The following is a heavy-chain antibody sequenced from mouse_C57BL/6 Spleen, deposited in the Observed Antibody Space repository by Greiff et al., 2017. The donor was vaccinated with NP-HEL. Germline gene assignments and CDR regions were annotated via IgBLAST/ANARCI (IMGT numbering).Heavy chain of an antibody. V-gene: IGHV5-17*01. CDR2: ISSGSSTI. J-gene: IGHJ4*01. CDR1: GFTFSDYG. Sequence: EVKLMESGGGLVKPGGSLKLSCAASGFTFSDYGMHWVRQAPEKGLEWVAYISSGSSTIYYADTVKGRFTISRDNAKNTLFLQMTSLRSEDTAMYYCARGDYDGSYYAMDYWGQGTSVTVSS. D-gene: IGHD2-4*01. CDR3: ARGDYDGSYYAMDY.